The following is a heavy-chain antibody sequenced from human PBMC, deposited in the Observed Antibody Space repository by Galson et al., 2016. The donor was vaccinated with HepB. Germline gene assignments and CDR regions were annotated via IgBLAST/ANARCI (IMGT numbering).Heavy chain of an antibody. V-gene: IGHV3-48*02. CDR3: ARGGYSGSLYLGSAFDI. D-gene: IGHD6-13*01. CDR2: MSSGSSSI. Sequence: SLRLSCAASGFTFSSYSMNWVRQAPGKGLEWVSYMSSGSSSIYYADSVKGRFTISRDNAKNSLYLQLTSLRDEDTAVYYCARGGYSGSLYLGSAFDIWGQGTVVTVSS. CDR1: GFTFSSYS. J-gene: IGHJ3*02.